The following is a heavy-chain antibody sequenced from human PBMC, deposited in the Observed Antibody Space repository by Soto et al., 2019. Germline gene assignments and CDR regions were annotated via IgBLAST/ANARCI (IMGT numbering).Heavy chain of an antibody. D-gene: IGHD3-3*01. Sequence: QVQLQESGPGLVKPSQTLSLTCTVSGGSINVGDYYWSWIRQPPGKGLEWIGYMYYSGNSYYNPSLESRVTTSVDTSKNQFSLKLSSVTAADTAVYYCARTGVVHYYYAMDVWGQGTTVAVSS. J-gene: IGHJ6*02. V-gene: IGHV4-30-4*01. CDR3: ARTGVVHYYYAMDV. CDR2: MYYSGNS. CDR1: GGSINVGDYY.